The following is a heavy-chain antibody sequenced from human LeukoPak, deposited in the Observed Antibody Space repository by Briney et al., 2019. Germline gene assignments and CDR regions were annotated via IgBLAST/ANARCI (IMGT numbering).Heavy chain of an antibody. Sequence: SETLSLTCAVYGGSFSGYYWSWIRQPPGKGLEWIGEINHSGSTNYNPSLKSRVTISVDTSKNQFSLKLSSVTAADTAVYYCARGPINYYLNWFDPWGQGTLATVSS. CDR2: INHSGST. CDR1: GGSFSGYY. D-gene: IGHD3-10*01. V-gene: IGHV4-34*01. CDR3: ARGPINYYLNWFDP. J-gene: IGHJ5*02.